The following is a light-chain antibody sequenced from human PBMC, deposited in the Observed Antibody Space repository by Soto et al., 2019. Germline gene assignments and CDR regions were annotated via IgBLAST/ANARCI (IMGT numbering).Light chain of an antibody. CDR3: QQSRNWPLT. CDR2: DAS. J-gene: IGKJ4*01. V-gene: IGKV3-11*01. Sequence: EIVLTQSPATLSLSPGERATLSCRASQSVSSNLAWYQLKPGQAPRLLIYDASNRATGIPVRFSGSGSGTDFTLTISSLEPEDFAVYYCQQSRNWPLTFGGGTKVEIK. CDR1: QSVSSN.